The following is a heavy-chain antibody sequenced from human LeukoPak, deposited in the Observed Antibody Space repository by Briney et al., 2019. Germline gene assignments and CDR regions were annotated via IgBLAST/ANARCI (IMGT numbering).Heavy chain of an antibody. CDR2: IYPNSGAT. Sequence: ASVKVSCKASGYSFTNYGLTWVRQAPGQGLEWMGWIYPNSGATKYAQKFQGSVTMTRDTSISTAYMELSRLRSDDTAVYYCGTLLSNGPFDYWGQGSLVTVSS. CDR3: GTLLSNGPFDY. V-gene: IGHV1-2*02. J-gene: IGHJ4*02. CDR1: GYSFTNYG.